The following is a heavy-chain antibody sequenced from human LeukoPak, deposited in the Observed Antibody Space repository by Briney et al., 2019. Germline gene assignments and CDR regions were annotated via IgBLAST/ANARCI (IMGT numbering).Heavy chain of an antibody. CDR3: AREVEMATIFAE. D-gene: IGHD5-24*01. CDR2: IIPIFGTA. CDR1: GGAFSSYA. V-gene: IGHV1-69*01. Sequence: SVKVSCKASGGAFSSYAISWVRQAPGQGLEWVGGIIPIFGTANYAQKFQGRVTITADESTSTAYMELSSLRSEDTAVYYCAREVEMATIFAEWGQGTLVTVSS. J-gene: IGHJ4*02.